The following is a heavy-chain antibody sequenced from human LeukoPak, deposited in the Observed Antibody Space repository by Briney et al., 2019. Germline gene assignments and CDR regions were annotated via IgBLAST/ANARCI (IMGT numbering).Heavy chain of an antibody. CDR1: GFTFSSYG. CDR2: IWYVGSNK. D-gene: IGHD6-13*01. J-gene: IGHJ4*02. V-gene: IGHV3-33*06. CDR3: AKDKQGDYFDY. Sequence: GGSLRLSCAASGFTFSSYGMHWVRQAPGKGLEWVAVIWYVGSNKYYADSVKGRFTISRDNSKNTLYLQMNSLRAEDTAVYYCAKDKQGDYFDYWGQGTLVTVSS.